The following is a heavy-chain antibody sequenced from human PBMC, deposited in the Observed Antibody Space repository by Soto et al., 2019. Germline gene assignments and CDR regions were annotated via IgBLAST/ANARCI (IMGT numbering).Heavy chain of an antibody. J-gene: IGHJ3*02. V-gene: IGHV3-23*01. Sequence: GGSLRLSCAASGFTFSSYAMSWVRQAPGQGLEWVSAISGSGGSTYYADSVKGRFTISRDNSKNTLYLQMNSLRAEDTAVYYCAKGGAGWDDFGCAYSPHDAFDIWGQGTMVTVSS. CDR2: ISGSGGST. CDR1: GFTFSSYA. D-gene: IGHD3-3*01. CDR3: AKGGAGWDDFGCAYSPHDAFDI.